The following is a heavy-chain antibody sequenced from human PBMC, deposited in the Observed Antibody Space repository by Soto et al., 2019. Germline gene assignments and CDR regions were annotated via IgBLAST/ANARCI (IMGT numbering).Heavy chain of an antibody. Sequence: QITLKESGPTLVKPTQTLTLTCTFSGFSLSTSGVGVGWIRQPPGKALEWLALIFWNDDKRYSPSLNSRLTITTDTSKNQVVLTMTNMDPVDTATYFCAHRQTFNWFDPWGQGTLVTVSS. V-gene: IGHV2-5*01. J-gene: IGHJ5*02. CDR3: AHRQTFNWFDP. CDR2: IFWNDDK. CDR1: GFSLSTSGVG.